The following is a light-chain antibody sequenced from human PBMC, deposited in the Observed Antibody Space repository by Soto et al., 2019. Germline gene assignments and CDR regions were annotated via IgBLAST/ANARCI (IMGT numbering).Light chain of an antibody. J-gene: IGKJ1*01. Sequence: IVLTQSPGTLSLSPGERATLSCRASQSVSDNYLAWHQQKPGQAPSLLIYAASNRATGIPDRFSGSGSGTDFTLTISRLEPEDFAVYYCQQYGSSGTFGQGTKVDI. V-gene: IGKV3-20*01. CDR2: AAS. CDR3: QQYGSSGT. CDR1: QSVSDNY.